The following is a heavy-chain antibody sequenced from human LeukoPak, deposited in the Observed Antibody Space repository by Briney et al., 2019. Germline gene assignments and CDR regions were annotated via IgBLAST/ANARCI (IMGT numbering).Heavy chain of an antibody. CDR1: GFTFSSYA. J-gene: IGHJ4*02. V-gene: IGHV3-30-3*01. D-gene: IGHD3-10*01. CDR3: AREDRTMDYFDY. Sequence: GGSLRLSCAASGFTFSSYAMHWVRQAPGKGLEWVAVISYDGSNKYYADSVKGRFTISRDNSKNTLYLQMNSLRAEDTAVYYCAREDRTMDYFDYWGQGTLVTVSS. CDR2: ISYDGSNK.